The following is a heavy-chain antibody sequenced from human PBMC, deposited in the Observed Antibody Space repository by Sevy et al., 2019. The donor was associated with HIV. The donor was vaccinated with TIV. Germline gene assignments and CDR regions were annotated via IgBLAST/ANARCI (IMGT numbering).Heavy chain of an antibody. V-gene: IGHV3-30-3*01. CDR1: GFSFSTHA. J-gene: IGHJ4*02. CDR3: TREYSSSSGRSLDY. CDR2: ISYDGTAK. D-gene: IGHD6-6*01. Sequence: GGSLRLSCAASGFSFSTHAMHWVRQAPGKGLDWVALISYDGTAKYYADSVKGRFTISRDNAKNSLYLQIESLRDDDTAMYYCTREYSSSSGRSLDYWGQGTLVTVSS.